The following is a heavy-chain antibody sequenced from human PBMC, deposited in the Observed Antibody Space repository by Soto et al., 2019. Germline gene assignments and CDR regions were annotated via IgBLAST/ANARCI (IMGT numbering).Heavy chain of an antibody. CDR1: GYSFTSYW. Sequence: PGESLKISCKGSGYSFTSYWISWVRQMPGKGLEWMGRIDPSDSYTNYSPSFQGHVTISADKSISTAYLQWSSLKASDTAMYYCARLGKEYSSSTGSALYYYYGMDVWGQGTTVTVS. CDR3: ARLGKEYSSSTGSALYYYYGMDV. D-gene: IGHD6-6*01. CDR2: IDPSDSYT. V-gene: IGHV5-10-1*01. J-gene: IGHJ6*02.